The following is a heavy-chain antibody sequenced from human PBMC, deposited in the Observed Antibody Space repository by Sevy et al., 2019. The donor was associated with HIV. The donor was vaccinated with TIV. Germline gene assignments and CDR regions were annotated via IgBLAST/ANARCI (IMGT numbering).Heavy chain of an antibody. Sequence: GGSLRLSCAASGFAFYDYSMSWIRQAPGKGLEWVATLSFGCGKINYEDSVKGRFTISRDNSKNSFYLQMDNLRVEDMALYYCAREGCTRPHDYWGQGTRVTVSS. CDR3: AREGCTRPHDY. V-gene: IGHV3-23*01. CDR1: GFAFYDYS. J-gene: IGHJ4*02. CDR2: LSFGCGKI. D-gene: IGHD2-8*01.